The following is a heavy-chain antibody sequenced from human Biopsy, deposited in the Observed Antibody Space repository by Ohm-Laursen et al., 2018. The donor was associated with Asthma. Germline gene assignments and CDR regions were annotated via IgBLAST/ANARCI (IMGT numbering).Heavy chain of an antibody. J-gene: IGHJ4*02. CDR2: IYHSGST. CDR3: ARVKDGYNFDY. V-gene: IGHV4-30-2*01. Sequence: TLSLTCAVSGGSISSGGYSWSWIRQPPGKGLEWIGYIYHSGSTYYNPSLKSRVTISVDGSKNQFSLKLSSVTAADTAVYYCARVKDGYNFDYWGQGTLVTVSS. D-gene: IGHD5-24*01. CDR1: GGSISSGGYS.